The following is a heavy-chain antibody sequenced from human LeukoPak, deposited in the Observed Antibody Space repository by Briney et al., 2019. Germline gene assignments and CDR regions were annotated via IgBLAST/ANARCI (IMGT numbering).Heavy chain of an antibody. CDR1: GGSISSSSYY. D-gene: IGHD3-22*01. J-gene: IGHJ4*02. CDR3: ARHRLVSGYYYRPFDY. V-gene: IGHV4-39*01. Sequence: SETLSLTCTVSGGSISSSSYYWGWIRQPPGKGLEWIGSIYYSGSTYYNPSLKSRVTISVDTSKNQFSLKLSSVTAADTAVYYCARHRLVSGYYYRPFDYWGQGTLVTVSS. CDR2: IYYSGST.